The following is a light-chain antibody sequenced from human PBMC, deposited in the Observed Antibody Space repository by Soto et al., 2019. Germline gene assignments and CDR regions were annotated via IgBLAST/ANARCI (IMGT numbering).Light chain of an antibody. Sequence: EILMTQSPATLSVSPGERATLSCRASQSVSSYLAWYQQKPGQPPRLLIYGASTRATGIPARFSGSGSGTEFTLTISSLQSEDFAVYYCQQYNNWPRTFGQGTKVEIK. CDR1: QSVSSY. CDR2: GAS. J-gene: IGKJ1*01. V-gene: IGKV3-15*01. CDR3: QQYNNWPRT.